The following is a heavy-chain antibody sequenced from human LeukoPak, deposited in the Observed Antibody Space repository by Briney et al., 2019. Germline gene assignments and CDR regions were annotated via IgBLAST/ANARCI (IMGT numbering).Heavy chain of an antibody. CDR3: ASGSARYSSGWYRGSELDY. CDR2: IYHSGST. D-gene: IGHD6-19*01. J-gene: IGHJ4*02. V-gene: IGHV4-38-2*02. Sequence: NPSETLSLTCTVSGYSISSGYYWGWIRQPPGKGLEWIGSIYHSGSTYYNPSLKSRVTISVDTSKNQFSLKLSSVTAADTAVYYCASGSARYSSGWYRGSELDYWGQGTLVTVSS. CDR1: GYSISSGYY.